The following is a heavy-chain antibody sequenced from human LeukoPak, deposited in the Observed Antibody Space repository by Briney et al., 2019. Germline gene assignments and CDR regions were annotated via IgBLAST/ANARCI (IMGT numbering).Heavy chain of an antibody. Sequence: ASVKVSCKASGYTFTNYAMNWVRQAPGQSLEWMGWINAGNGNTKSSQRFQDRVTITRDTSASTAYMELNSLRSEDTAVYYCTRGIWSSHNKDYYFDYWGQGSLVTVSS. J-gene: IGHJ4*02. CDR3: TRGIWSSHNKDYYFDY. V-gene: IGHV1-3*01. CDR2: INAGNGNT. CDR1: GYTFTNYA. D-gene: IGHD2-2*01.